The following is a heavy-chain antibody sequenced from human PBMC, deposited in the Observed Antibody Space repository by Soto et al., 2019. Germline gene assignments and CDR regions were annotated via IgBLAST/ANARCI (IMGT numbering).Heavy chain of an antibody. Sequence: GASVKVSCKASGYTFTSYGINWVRQARGQRLEWIGWITVGTGNTNYAQKFQERVTITRVMSTSTAYMELSNLRSEDTAVYYCAAGDSSGYYGGWGQGTQVTV. V-gene: IGHV1-58*02. CDR3: AAGDSSGYYGG. CDR1: GYTFTSYG. D-gene: IGHD3-22*01. CDR2: ITVGTGNT. J-gene: IGHJ4*02.